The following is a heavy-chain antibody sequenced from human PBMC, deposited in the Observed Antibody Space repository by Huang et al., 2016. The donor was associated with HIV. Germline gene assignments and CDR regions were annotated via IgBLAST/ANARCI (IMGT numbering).Heavy chain of an antibody. CDR2: ICPADSDT. Sequence: EVQLVQSGAEVKKPGESLKISCQGLGYNFADYWIGWVRHMPGKGLGWMAIICPADSDTRYSAPFQGQVTVSADNSNATAYLHWSTLRASDTATYFCARSQLWFGELHDAFDVWGLGTGVTISA. V-gene: IGHV5-51*03. CDR1: GYNFADYW. J-gene: IGHJ3*01. CDR3: ARSQLWFGELHDAFDV. D-gene: IGHD3-10*01.